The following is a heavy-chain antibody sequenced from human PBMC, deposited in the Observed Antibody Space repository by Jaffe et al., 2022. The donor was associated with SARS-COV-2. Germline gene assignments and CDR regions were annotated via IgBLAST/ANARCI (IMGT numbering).Heavy chain of an antibody. V-gene: IGHV3-74*01. Sequence: EVQLVESGGGLAQPGGSLRLSCAASGLTVRNNWMHWVRQVPGKGLVWVSRINADGSTANYADSVKGRFTISREKGSNTVHLQMNSLRVEDTAVYFCAGGLIDVAGRYAMDVWGQGTTVTVS. CDR1: GLTVRNNW. CDR2: INADGSTA. D-gene: IGHD6-19*01. J-gene: IGHJ6*02. CDR3: AGGLIDVAGRYAMDV.